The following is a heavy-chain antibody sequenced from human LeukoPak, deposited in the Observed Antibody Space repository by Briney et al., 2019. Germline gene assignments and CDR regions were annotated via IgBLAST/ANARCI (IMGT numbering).Heavy chain of an antibody. CDR2: ISSSGSTI. CDR1: GSTFSSYS. D-gene: IGHD3-10*02. Sequence: GGSLRLSCAASGSTFSSYSMNLVRQAPGKGLEWVSYISSSGSTIYYADSVKGRFTISRDNAKNSLYLQMNSLRAEDTAVYYCAELGITMIGGVWGKGTTVTISS. J-gene: IGHJ6*04. CDR3: AELGITMIGGV. V-gene: IGHV3-48*04.